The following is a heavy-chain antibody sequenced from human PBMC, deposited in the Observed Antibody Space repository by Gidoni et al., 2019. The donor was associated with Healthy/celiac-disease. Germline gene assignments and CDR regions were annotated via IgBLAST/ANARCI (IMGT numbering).Heavy chain of an antibody. Sequence: EVQLVESGGGLVQPGGSLRLSCAASGFTFSSYWMSWVRQAPGKGLEWVANIKQDGSEKYYVDSVKGRFTISRDNAKNSLYLQMNSLRAEDTAVYYCARDEIPPGTGTLLPLDYWGQGTLVTVSS. V-gene: IGHV3-7*01. CDR3: ARDEIPPGTGTLLPLDY. CDR1: GFTFSSYW. J-gene: IGHJ4*02. D-gene: IGHD1-7*01. CDR2: IKQDGSEK.